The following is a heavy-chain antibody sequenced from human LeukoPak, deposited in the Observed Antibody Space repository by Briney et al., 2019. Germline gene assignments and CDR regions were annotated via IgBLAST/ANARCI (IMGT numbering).Heavy chain of an antibody. CDR2: ISYDGSNK. CDR1: GFTFSSYG. V-gene: IGHV3-30*18. Sequence: GGSLRLSCAASGFTFSSYGMHWVRQAPGKGLEWVAAISYDGSNKYYADSVKGRFTISRDNSKNTLYLQMNSLRAEDTAVYYCAKAVAQWLVHYTTWGQGTLVTVSS. D-gene: IGHD6-19*01. J-gene: IGHJ4*02. CDR3: AKAVAQWLVHYTT.